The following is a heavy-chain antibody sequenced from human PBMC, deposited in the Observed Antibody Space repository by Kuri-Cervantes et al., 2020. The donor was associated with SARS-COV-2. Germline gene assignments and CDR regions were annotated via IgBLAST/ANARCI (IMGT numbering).Heavy chain of an antibody. CDR1: GFTFSSYA. Sequence: LSLTCAASGFTFSSYAMSWVRQAPGKGLEWVSVIYSGGSTYYADSVKGRFTISRDSSKNTLYLQMNSLRAEDTAVYYCARDFLFGSRTRKGYYYYGMDVWGQGTTVTVSS. CDR2: IYSGGST. V-gene: IGHV3-66*02. CDR3: ARDFLFGSRTRKGYYYYGMDV. D-gene: IGHD3-10*02. J-gene: IGHJ6*02.